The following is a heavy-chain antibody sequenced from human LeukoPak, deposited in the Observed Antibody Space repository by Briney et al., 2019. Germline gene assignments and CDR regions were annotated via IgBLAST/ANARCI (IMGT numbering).Heavy chain of an antibody. Sequence: ASVKVSCKASGYIFTNYAMHRVRQAPGQRLEWMGRISGGSGDTKYSQKYQDRVTITRDTSASTAYMELSSLRSEDTAVYYCARIGWELPHTDYYFDYWGQGTLVTVSS. CDR3: ARIGWELPHTDYYFDY. J-gene: IGHJ4*02. V-gene: IGHV1-3*01. CDR1: GYIFTNYA. D-gene: IGHD1-26*01. CDR2: ISGGSGDT.